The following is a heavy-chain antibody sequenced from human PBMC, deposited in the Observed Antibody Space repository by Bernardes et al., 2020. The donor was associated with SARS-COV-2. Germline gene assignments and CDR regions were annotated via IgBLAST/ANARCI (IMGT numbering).Heavy chain of an antibody. CDR1: GYTFTSYG. V-gene: IGHV1-18*01. J-gene: IGHJ4*02. Sequence: ASVKVSCKASGYTFTSYGITWVRQAPGQVLEWMGWISPHNGIRYYAQKLQGRVTMTTDTSTSTAYMELRSLRSDDTAVYYCARDTVDSPCDYWGQGTLVTVSS. CDR2: ISPHNGIR. D-gene: IGHD4-17*01. CDR3: ARDTVDSPCDY.